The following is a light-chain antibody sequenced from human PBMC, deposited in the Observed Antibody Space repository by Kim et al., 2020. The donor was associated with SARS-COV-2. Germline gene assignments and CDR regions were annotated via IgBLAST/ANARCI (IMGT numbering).Light chain of an antibody. Sequence: PGARATPACGASQSVSSKLAGYQQKPGQAPRLRNYDASNRAAGIPARFSSSGSGTDFTLTISSLEPEDFAGYYCQQCTNWPRTFGQGTKVDIK. J-gene: IGKJ1*01. V-gene: IGKV3-11*01. CDR3: QQCTNWPRT. CDR1: QSVSSK. CDR2: DAS.